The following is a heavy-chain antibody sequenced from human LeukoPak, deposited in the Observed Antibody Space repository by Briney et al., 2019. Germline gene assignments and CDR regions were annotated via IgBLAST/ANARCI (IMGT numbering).Heavy chain of an antibody. CDR3: ACYYGSGMEAFDI. CDR2: ISGSGGST. D-gene: IGHD3-10*01. J-gene: IGHJ3*02. CDR1: GFTFSSYA. V-gene: IGHV3-23*01. Sequence: PGGSLRLSCAASGFTFSSYATSWVRQAPGKGLEWVSAISGSGGSTYYADSVKGRFTISRDNSKNTLYLQMNSLRAEDTAVYYCACYYGSGMEAFDIWGQGTMVTVSS.